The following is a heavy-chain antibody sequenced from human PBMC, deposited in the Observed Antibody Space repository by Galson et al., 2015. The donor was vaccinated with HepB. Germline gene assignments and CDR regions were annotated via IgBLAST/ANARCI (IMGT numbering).Heavy chain of an antibody. CDR2: IIPILGIA. V-gene: IGHV1-69*04. Sequence: SVKVSCKASGGTFSSYTISWVRQAPGQGPEWMGRIIPILGIANYAQKFQGRVTITADKSTSTAYMELSSLRSEDTAVYYCAREHYYDSSSLIDYWGQGTLVTVSS. CDR3: AREHYYDSSSLIDY. J-gene: IGHJ4*02. CDR1: GGTFSSYT. D-gene: IGHD3-22*01.